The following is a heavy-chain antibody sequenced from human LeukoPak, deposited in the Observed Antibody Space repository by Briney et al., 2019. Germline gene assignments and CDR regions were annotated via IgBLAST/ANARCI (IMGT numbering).Heavy chain of an antibody. D-gene: IGHD2-2*02. Sequence: GGSLRLSCAASGFTFSSYAMSWVRQAPGKGLEWVSAISGSGGSTYYADSVKGRFTISRENSKNTLYLQMNSLRAEDTAVYYCAKSAYIVPAAIGAFDIWGQGTMVTVSS. J-gene: IGHJ3*02. CDR3: AKSAYIVPAAIGAFDI. CDR1: GFTFSSYA. CDR2: ISGSGGST. V-gene: IGHV3-23*01.